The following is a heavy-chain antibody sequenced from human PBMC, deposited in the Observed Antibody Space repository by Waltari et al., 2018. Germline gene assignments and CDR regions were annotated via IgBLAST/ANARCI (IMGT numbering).Heavy chain of an antibody. CDR1: GDSISGSY. D-gene: IGHD6-19*01. Sequence: QVQLQESGPGLVKPSETLSLTCTVPGDSISGSYWSWIRQPPGKGLEWIGYIYYSGSTNYNPSLKSRVTISVDTSKNQFSLKLTSVTAADTAVYYCARVSYSSGWNFDYWGQGTLVIVSS. CDR2: IYYSGST. V-gene: IGHV4-59*01. J-gene: IGHJ4*02. CDR3: ARVSYSSGWNFDY.